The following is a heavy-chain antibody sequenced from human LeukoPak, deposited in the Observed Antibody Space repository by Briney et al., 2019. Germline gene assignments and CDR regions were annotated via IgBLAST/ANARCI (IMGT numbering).Heavy chain of an antibody. V-gene: IGHV3-11*01. J-gene: IGHJ4*02. CDR2: IGLSDAIE. CDR1: GFSLNDSF. D-gene: IGHD6-19*01. CDR3: AREIVAGNFDS. Sequence: GGSLRLSCAASGFSLNDSFMSSIRQAPGKGLEWVADIGLSDAIESYGDSVKGRFTISRDIAKNSLYLQLNTLRAEDTAVYYCAREIVAGNFDSWGQGTLVTVSS.